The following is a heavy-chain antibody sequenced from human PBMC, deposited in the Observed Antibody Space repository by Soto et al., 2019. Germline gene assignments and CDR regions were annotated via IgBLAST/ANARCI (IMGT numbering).Heavy chain of an antibody. CDR3: AKNGQPPYYYYGMDV. V-gene: IGHV1-18*01. D-gene: IGHD2-8*01. CDR1: GYTFTRYG. Sequence: QGQLVQSGAEVKKPGASVKVSCKASGYTFTRYGISWVRQAPGQGLEWMGGISGYNGDTNYAQKFQGRVTXTXXXSXXTAFMELTSLTSADRAVYYCAKNGQPPYYYYGMDVWGQGTTVTVSS. CDR2: ISGYNGDT. J-gene: IGHJ6*02.